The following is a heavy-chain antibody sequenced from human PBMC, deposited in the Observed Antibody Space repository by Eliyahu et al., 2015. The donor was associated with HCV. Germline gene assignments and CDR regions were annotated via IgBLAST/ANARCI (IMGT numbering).Heavy chain of an antibody. J-gene: IGHJ4*02. Sequence: EVQLVESGGGLVQPGGSLRLSCEASGFPFSSYDMHWVRQTANKGLEWVSAIGTDGDTYYLGSVKGRFTISRXNAKKSVHLHMNNLRAGDTAVYYCVRGFSSYLDSWGQGTPVTVSS. D-gene: IGHD3-3*01. CDR2: IGTDGDT. V-gene: IGHV3-13*01. CDR3: VRGFSSYLDS. CDR1: GFPFSSYD.